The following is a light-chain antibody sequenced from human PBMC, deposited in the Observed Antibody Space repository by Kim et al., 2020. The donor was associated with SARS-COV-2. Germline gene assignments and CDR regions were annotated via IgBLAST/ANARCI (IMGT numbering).Light chain of an antibody. V-gene: IGKV1-5*03. CDR3: QQYNTYPVT. CDR2: TAS. Sequence: GDRVTITCRASQNIDAWLAWYQQKPGKAPKLLIYTASTLESGVPSRFSGSGSGTEFTLTIRSLQPDDFATYYCQQYNTYPVTFGGGTKL. CDR1: QNIDAW. J-gene: IGKJ4*01.